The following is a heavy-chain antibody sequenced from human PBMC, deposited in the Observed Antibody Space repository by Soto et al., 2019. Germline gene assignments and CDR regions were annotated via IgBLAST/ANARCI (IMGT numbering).Heavy chain of an antibody. CDR1: GFLFTSYS. D-gene: IGHD2-2*01. V-gene: IGHV3-48*04. CDR3: VRAECTSCYGFRH. Sequence: LRLSCAASGFLFTSYSMNWVRQAPGKGLEWLSYITGSSSTIYYADSVKGRFTMSRDNAKNSVYLQMNSLRAEDTAVYYCVRAECTSCYGFRHWGQGTLVTVSS. CDR2: ITGSSSTI. J-gene: IGHJ1*01.